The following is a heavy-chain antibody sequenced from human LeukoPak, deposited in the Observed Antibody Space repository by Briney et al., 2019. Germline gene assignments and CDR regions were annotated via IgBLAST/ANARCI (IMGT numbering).Heavy chain of an antibody. Sequence: GGSLSLSCAASGFIFSDYWMHWVRQGPGRGLVWVSRIKSDGSSTSYAESVKGRFTISRDNAKNTVYVHMNSLRDEDTAVYYCARGGRYAYFLDYWGQGTLVTVSS. V-gene: IGHV3-74*01. D-gene: IGHD3-16*01. J-gene: IGHJ4*02. CDR1: GFIFSDYW. CDR2: IKSDGSST. CDR3: ARGGRYAYFLDY.